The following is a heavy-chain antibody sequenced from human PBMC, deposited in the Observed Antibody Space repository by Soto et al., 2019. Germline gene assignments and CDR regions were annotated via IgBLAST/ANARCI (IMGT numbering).Heavy chain of an antibody. D-gene: IGHD6-6*01. Sequence: QVQLQESGPGLVKPSQTLSLTCTVSGGSISSGGYYWSWIRQHPGKGLEWIGYIYYSGSTCYNPSLKSRLTISVDTSKNQFSLKLSSVTAADTAVYYCSSAARRGSYFDYWGQGTLVTVSS. CDR1: GGSISSGGYY. V-gene: IGHV4-31*03. CDR3: SSAARRGSYFDY. CDR2: IYYSGST. J-gene: IGHJ4*02.